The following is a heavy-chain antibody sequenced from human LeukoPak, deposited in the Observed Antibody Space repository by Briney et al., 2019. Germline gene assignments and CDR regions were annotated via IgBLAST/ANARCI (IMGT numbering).Heavy chain of an antibody. CDR3: ARCGPSSGGSCYPNYYYYGMDV. D-gene: IGHD2-15*01. Sequence: GRSLRLSCAASGFTFSSYAMHWVRQAPGKGLEWVAVISYDGSNKYYADSVKGRFTISRDNSKNTLYLQMNSLRAEDTAVYYCARCGPSSGGSCYPNYYYYGMDVWGQGTTVTVSS. V-gene: IGHV3-30-3*01. CDR1: GFTFSSYA. J-gene: IGHJ6*02. CDR2: ISYDGSNK.